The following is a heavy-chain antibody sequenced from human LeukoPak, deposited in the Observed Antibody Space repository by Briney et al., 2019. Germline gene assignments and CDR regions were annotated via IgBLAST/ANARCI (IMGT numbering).Heavy chain of an antibody. V-gene: IGHV4-39*01. D-gene: IGHD6-25*01. CDR3: ARQSAAAGEWAFDS. Sequence: SETLSLTCTVSGGSISSSGYYWGWIRQPPGKGLEWIASTHYSGRTYYNPSLKSRVTISVDTSKNQPSLKLSSVSAADTAVYYCARQSAAAGEWAFDSWGQGTLVTVSS. CDR1: GGSISSSGYY. J-gene: IGHJ4*02. CDR2: THYSGRT.